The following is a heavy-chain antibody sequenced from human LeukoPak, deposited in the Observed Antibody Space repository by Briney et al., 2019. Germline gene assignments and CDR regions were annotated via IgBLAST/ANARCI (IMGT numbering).Heavy chain of an antibody. Sequence: ASVKVSCKASGGTFSSYAISWVRQAPGQGLEWMGGIIPIFGTAKYAQKFQGRVTITADESTSTAYMELSSLRSEDTAVYYCARGEIVAVAGTTGGYYYYGMDVWGKGTTVTVSS. J-gene: IGHJ6*04. CDR3: ARGEIVAVAGTTGGYYYYGMDV. CDR2: IIPIFGTA. CDR1: GGTFSSYA. V-gene: IGHV1-69*13. D-gene: IGHD6-19*01.